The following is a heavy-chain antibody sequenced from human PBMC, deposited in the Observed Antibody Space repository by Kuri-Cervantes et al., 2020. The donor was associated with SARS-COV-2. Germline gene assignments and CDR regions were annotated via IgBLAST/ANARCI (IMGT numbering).Heavy chain of an antibody. CDR2: INAGNGNT. CDR3: ARGITMVRGVRVRDAFDI. Sequence: ASVKVSCKASGFTFTSSAMHWVRQAPGQRLEWMGWINAGNGNTKYSQKFQGRVTITRDTSASTAYMELSSLRSEDTAVYYCARGITMVRGVRVRDAFDIWGQGTMVTVSS. V-gene: IGHV1-3*01. CDR1: GFTFTSSA. D-gene: IGHD3-10*01. J-gene: IGHJ3*02.